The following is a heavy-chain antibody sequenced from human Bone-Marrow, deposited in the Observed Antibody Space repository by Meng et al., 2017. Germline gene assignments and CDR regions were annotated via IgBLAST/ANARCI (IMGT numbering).Heavy chain of an antibody. CDR3: ARDNTMIGSFDY. D-gene: IGHD3-22*01. V-gene: IGHV4-34*01. CDR2: INHSGST. J-gene: IGHJ4*02. Sequence: QLQLQQVGAGLLQPLETLSLTCAVYGGSCSGFYCSWIRQPPGKALEWIGEINHSGSTNYNPSLKSRVTISVDTSKNQFSLKLSSVTAADTAVYYCARDNTMIGSFDYWGQGTLVTVSS. CDR1: GGSCSGFY.